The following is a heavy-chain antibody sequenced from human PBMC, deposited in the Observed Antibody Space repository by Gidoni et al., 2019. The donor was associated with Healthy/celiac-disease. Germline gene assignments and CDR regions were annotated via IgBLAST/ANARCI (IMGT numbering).Heavy chain of an antibody. J-gene: IGHJ5*02. CDR1: GGSISSSSYY. CDR3: ATNPLRYFDWFRGLGTEVNWFDP. Sequence: QLQLQESGPGLVKPSETLSLTCTVSGGSISSSSYYWGWIRQPPGKGLEWIGSIYYSGSTYYNPSLKSRVTISVDTSKNQFSLKLSSVTAADTAVYYCATNPLRYFDWFRGLGTEVNWFDPWGQGTLVTVSS. V-gene: IGHV4-39*01. CDR2: IYYSGST. D-gene: IGHD3-9*01.